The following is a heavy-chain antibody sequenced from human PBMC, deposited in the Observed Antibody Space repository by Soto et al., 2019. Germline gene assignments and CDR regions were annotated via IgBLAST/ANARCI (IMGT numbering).Heavy chain of an antibody. J-gene: IGHJ2*01. Sequence: EVQLVESGGGLVQPGGSLRLSYAASGFTFSSYWMSWVRQAPGKGLEWVANIKQDGSEKYYVDSVKGRFTISRDNAKNSLYLQMNSLRAEDTAVYYCARVLSVGIQQLDPNWYFDLWGRGTLVTVSS. D-gene: IGHD6-13*01. CDR1: GFTFSSYW. V-gene: IGHV3-7*01. CDR3: ARVLSVGIQQLDPNWYFDL. CDR2: IKQDGSEK.